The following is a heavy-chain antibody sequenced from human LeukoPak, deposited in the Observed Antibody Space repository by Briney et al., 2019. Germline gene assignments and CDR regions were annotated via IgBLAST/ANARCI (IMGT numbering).Heavy chain of an antibody. CDR1: GGSISSGSYY. Sequence: PSETLSLTCTVSGGSISSGSYYWSWIRQPARKGLEWIGRIYTSGSTNYNPSLKSRVTISVDTSKNQFSLKLSSVTAADTAVYYCARRRRYSSGWYESWGQGTLVTVSS. J-gene: IGHJ5*01. D-gene: IGHD6-19*01. CDR3: ARRRRYSSGWYES. CDR2: IYTSGST. V-gene: IGHV4-61*02.